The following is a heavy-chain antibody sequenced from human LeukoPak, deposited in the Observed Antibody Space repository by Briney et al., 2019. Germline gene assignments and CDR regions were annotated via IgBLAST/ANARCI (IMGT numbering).Heavy chain of an antibody. CDR1: GFTFSSYG. CDR3: AKGSGYQLLTVSNWFDP. J-gene: IGHJ5*02. D-gene: IGHD2-2*01. V-gene: IGHV3-30*02. Sequence: GGSLRLSCAASGFTFSSYGMHWVRQAPGKGLEWVAFIRYDGSNKYYADSVKGRFTISRDNSKNTLYLQMNSLRAEDTAVYYCAKGSGYQLLTVSNWFDPWGQGTLGT. CDR2: IRYDGSNK.